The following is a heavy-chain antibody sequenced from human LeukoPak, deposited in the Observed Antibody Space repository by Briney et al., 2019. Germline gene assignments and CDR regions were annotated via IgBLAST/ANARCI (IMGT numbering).Heavy chain of an antibody. D-gene: IGHD2-2*01. Sequence: ASVNASFKSSGYTFTSYGISWVRQAPGQGLEWMGWISTYNAKANYAQKVQGRVTMTTDTSTSTVYMELRSLRSDDTAVYYCAREYCSRTSCYCPDYWGQGTLVTVSS. V-gene: IGHV1-18*01. CDR3: AREYCSRTSCYCPDY. CDR1: GYTFTSYG. J-gene: IGHJ4*02. CDR2: ISTYNAKA.